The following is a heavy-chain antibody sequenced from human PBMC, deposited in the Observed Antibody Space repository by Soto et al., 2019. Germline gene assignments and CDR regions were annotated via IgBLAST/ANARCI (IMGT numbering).Heavy chain of an antibody. CDR1: GGSFSGYY. CDR2: INHSGST. J-gene: IGHJ6*02. CDR3: ARVYFYDSSGYFGRRTYYYYYGMDV. D-gene: IGHD3-22*01. V-gene: IGHV4-34*01. Sequence: PSETLSLTCAVYGGSFSGYYWSWIRQPPGKGLEWIGEINHSGSTNYNPSLKSRVTISVDTSKNQFSLKLSSVTAADTAVYYCARVYFYDSSGYFGRRTYYYYYGMDVWGQGTTVTVSS.